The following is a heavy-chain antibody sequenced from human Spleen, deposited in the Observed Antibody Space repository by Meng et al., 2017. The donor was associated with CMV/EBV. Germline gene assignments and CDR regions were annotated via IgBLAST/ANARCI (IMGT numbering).Heavy chain of an antibody. V-gene: IGHV3-30*04. J-gene: IGHJ4*02. CDR3: VRDASSRFDY. D-gene: IGHD6-13*01. Sequence: LSCEASRVILNRFAIHWVRQAPGKGLEWVAGISYDGNNQYFADSVRRRFTISRDNPENTVHLQMNSLRVEDTAVYYCVRDASSRFDYWGQGTLVTVSS. CDR1: RVILNRFA. CDR2: ISYDGNNQ.